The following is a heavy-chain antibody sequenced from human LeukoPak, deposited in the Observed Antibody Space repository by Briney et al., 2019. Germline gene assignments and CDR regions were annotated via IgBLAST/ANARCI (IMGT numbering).Heavy chain of an antibody. J-gene: IGHJ4*01. CDR1: GLTFSSYS. CDR2: IGGSGGNT. Sequence: PGGSLRLSCAASGLTFSSYSMSWVRQAPGKGLEWVSLIGGSGGNTYYPDSVRGRFTISRDTSKNTLYLQMNSLRAEDTAVYYAGKGSSSGHGFDYWGQGTMVTVSS. V-gene: IGHV3-23*01. D-gene: IGHD3-22*01. CDR3: GKGSSSGHGFDY.